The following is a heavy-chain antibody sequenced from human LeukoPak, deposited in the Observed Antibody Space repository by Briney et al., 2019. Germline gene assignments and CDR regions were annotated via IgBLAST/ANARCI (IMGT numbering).Heavy chain of an antibody. CDR1: GGSISSYY. CDR3: ARHYCSSATCYARIIDY. CDR2: INYSGSN. V-gene: IGHV4-59*08. Sequence: SESLSLTCTLSGGSISSYYWIWIRQPPGKGLEWIGYINYSGSNNYHPSLKGRVTISVDTSKNQFSLKLSSLTAADTAVYYCARHYCSSATCYARIIDYWGQGTLVTVSS. D-gene: IGHD2-2*01. J-gene: IGHJ4*02.